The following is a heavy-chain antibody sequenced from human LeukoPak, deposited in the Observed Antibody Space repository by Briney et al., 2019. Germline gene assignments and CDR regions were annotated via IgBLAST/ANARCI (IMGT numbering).Heavy chain of an antibody. Sequence: VASVKVSCKVSGYTLTELSMHWVRQAPRKGLEWMGGFDPEDGETIYAQKFQGRVTMTEDTSTDTAYMELSSLRSEDTAVYYCATDKQRPFDYWGQGTLVTVSS. CDR1: GYTLTELS. D-gene: IGHD5-24*01. CDR2: FDPEDGET. J-gene: IGHJ4*02. V-gene: IGHV1-24*01. CDR3: ATDKQRPFDY.